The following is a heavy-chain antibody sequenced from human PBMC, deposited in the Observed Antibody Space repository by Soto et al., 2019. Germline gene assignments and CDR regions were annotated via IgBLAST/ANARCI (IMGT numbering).Heavy chain of an antibody. D-gene: IGHD3-10*01. CDR2: IIPIFGTA. CDR1: GGTFSSYA. CDR3: ARAWGRYAMVRGVDTPQDAFDI. Sequence: ASVKVSCKASGGTFSSYAISWVRQAPGQGLEWMGGIIPIFGTANYAQKFQGRVTITADESTSTAYMELSSLRSEDTAVYYCARAWGRYAMVRGVDTPQDAFDIWGQGTMVTVSS. J-gene: IGHJ3*02. V-gene: IGHV1-69*13.